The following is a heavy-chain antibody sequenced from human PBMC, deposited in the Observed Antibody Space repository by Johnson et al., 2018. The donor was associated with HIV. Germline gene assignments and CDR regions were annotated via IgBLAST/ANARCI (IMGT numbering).Heavy chain of an antibody. CDR1: GFTFSSYW. Sequence: VQLVESGGGLVQPGGSLRLSCAASGFTFSSYWMHWVRQAPGKGLVWVSRINSDGSSNSYADSVKGRLTIYRDNAKNTLSLQMYSLRAEDTAVYYCARRAYYYDSSGYYSHAFDIWGQGTMVTVSS. V-gene: IGHV3-74*01. J-gene: IGHJ3*02. CDR3: ARRAYYYDSSGYYSHAFDI. CDR2: INSDGSSN. D-gene: IGHD3-22*01.